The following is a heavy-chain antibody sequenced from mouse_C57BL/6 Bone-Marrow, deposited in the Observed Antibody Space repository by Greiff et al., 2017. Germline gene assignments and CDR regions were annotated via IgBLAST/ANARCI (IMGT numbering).Heavy chain of an antibody. CDR1: GFNIKDDY. J-gene: IGHJ2*01. Sequence: VQLKQSGAELVRPGASVKLSCTASGFNIKDDYIHWVKQRPEQGLEWIGLIDPEIGDTEYASKFQGKATITSDTSSNTAYLQLSSLTSEDTAVYYCSSLDGNYFDFWGQGTPLTVAS. D-gene: IGHD2-1*01. CDR2: IDPEIGDT. CDR3: SSLDGNYFDF. V-gene: IGHV14-4*01.